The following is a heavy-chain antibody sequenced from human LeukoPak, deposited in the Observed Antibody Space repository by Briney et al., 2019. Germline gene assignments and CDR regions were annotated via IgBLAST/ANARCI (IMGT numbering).Heavy chain of an antibody. CDR2: FYYSGST. CDR1: GGSISSSSYY. J-gene: IGHJ6*03. V-gene: IGHV4-39*01. Sequence: SETLSLICTVSGGSISSSSYYWGWIRQPPGKGLEWIGCFYYSGSTYYNPSLKSRVTISVDTSKNQFSLKLSSVTAADTAVYYCARLRPKTTVTTEYYMDVWGKGTTVTVSS. CDR3: ARLRPKTTVTTEYYMDV. D-gene: IGHD4-17*01.